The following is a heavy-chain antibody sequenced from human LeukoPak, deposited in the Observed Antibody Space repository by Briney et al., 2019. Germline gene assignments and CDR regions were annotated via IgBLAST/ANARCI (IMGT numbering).Heavy chain of an antibody. Sequence: SETLSLTCAVYGGSFSGYYWSWIRQPPGKGLEWIGYIYYSGSTNYNPSLKSRVTISVDTSKNQFSLKLSSVTAADTAVYYCARELGCSGGSCYSDGAFDIWGQGTMVTVSS. CDR1: GGSFSGYY. J-gene: IGHJ3*02. CDR2: IYYSGST. CDR3: ARELGCSGGSCYSDGAFDI. D-gene: IGHD2-15*01. V-gene: IGHV4-59*01.